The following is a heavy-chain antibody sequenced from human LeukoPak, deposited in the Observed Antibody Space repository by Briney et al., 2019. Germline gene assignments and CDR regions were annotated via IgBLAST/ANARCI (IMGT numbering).Heavy chain of an antibody. CDR3: ARALWFGDLGDYYGMDV. V-gene: IGHV3-23*01. J-gene: IGHJ6*02. CDR1: GFTFSDYA. D-gene: IGHD3-10*01. Sequence: HPGGSLRLSCAASGFTFSDYAMNWVRQALGRGLEWVSTISYSGGNTYYADPVKGRFTISRDNSKNTLYLQMNSLRAEDTAIYYCARALWFGDLGDYYGMDVWGQGTTVTVSS. CDR2: ISYSGGNT.